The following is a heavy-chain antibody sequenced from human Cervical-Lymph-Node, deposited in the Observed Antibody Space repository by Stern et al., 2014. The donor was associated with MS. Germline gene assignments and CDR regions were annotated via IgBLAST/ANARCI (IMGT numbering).Heavy chain of an antibody. CDR3: ARNPFLGNRKQKDY. J-gene: IGHJ4*02. Sequence: QVQLMQSGGGLVKPGGSLRLSCTASGFTFSAYYVTWIRQAPGKGLEWLSYISSSGSTRYYADSVKGRFAISRDNAKNSLYLQMNSLRAEDTAVYYCARNPFLGNRKQKDYWGQGTLVTVSS. CDR2: ISSSGSTR. D-gene: IGHD1-14*01. CDR1: GFTFSAYY. V-gene: IGHV3-11*01.